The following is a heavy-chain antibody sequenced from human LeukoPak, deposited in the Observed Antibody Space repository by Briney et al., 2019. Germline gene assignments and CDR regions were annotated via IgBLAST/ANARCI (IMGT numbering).Heavy chain of an antibody. CDR1: GGSISSSNYY. V-gene: IGHV4-39*07. D-gene: IGHD3-10*01. Sequence: PSETLSLTCTVSGGSISSSNYYWGWIRQPPGKGLEWIGSIYYSGNTYYNPSLKNRATISVDTSKNQFSLKLSSVTAADTAVYYCARGGRIGELLYPFDYWGQGTLVTVSS. J-gene: IGHJ4*02. CDR2: IYYSGNT. CDR3: ARGGRIGELLYPFDY.